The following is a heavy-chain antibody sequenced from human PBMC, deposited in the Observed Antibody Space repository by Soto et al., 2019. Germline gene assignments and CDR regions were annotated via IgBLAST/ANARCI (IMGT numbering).Heavy chain of an antibody. J-gene: IGHJ4*02. CDR2: ISAYNRNT. V-gene: IGHV1-18*04. CDR1: GYTFTSYG. D-gene: IGHD3-10*01. Sequence: QVQLVQSGAEVKKPGASVKVSCKASGYTFTSYGISWVRQAPGQGLEWMGWISAYNRNTNYAQKLQGRVTMNTDTSTSTAYMELRSVRSDDTAVYYCATYLYYYGSGSDYWGQGTLVTVSS. CDR3: ATYLYYYGSGSDY.